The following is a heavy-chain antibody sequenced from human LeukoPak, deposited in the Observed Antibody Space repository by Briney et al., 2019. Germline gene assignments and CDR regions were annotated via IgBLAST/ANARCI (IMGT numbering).Heavy chain of an antibody. CDR2: INASGGRT. CDR1: GIIFSSYA. J-gene: IGHJ4*02. CDR3: AKVGGTQVY. D-gene: IGHD1-26*01. V-gene: IGHV3-23*01. Sequence: GGSLRLSCAASGIIFSSYAMSWVRQAPGEGLEWVSSINASGGRTYYADSVKGRFTISRDNSKNTLYLQMNSLRAEDTATYYCAKVGGTQVYWGQGTLVTVSS.